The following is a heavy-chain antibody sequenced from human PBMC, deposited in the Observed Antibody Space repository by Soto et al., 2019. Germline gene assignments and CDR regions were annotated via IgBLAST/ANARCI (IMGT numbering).Heavy chain of an antibody. V-gene: IGHV3-48*02. CDR3: ASGDYADLAGAAY. CDR1: GFTFSTYT. Sequence: GSLRLSCEASGFTFSTYTMIWVRQAPGKGLEWVSYISSSGRTIHYANSVRGRFTISRDNAKKSLYLQMNSLRDEDTAIYYCASGDYADLAGAAYGGQGTLVTVSS. D-gene: IGHD4-17*01. J-gene: IGHJ4*02. CDR2: ISSSGRTI.